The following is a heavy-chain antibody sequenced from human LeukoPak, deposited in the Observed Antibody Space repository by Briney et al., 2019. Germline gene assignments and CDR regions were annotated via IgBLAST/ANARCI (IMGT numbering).Heavy chain of an antibody. CDR1: GGTFSDYA. V-gene: IGHV1-69*05. Sequence: SVKVSCKASGGTFSDYAVTWVRQAPGQGLEWMGGIIPIFDTTNYAQKFQGRVTISTDESTSTAYMELSSLRAEDTAVYYCARGLIQLWIFDYWGQGTLVTVSS. CDR3: ARGLIQLWIFDY. D-gene: IGHD5-18*01. CDR2: IIPIFDTT. J-gene: IGHJ4*02.